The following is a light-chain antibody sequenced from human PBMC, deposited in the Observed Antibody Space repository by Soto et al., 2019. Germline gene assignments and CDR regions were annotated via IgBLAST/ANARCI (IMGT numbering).Light chain of an antibody. CDR2: GGA. V-gene: IGKV3-20*01. CDR1: QTIGSSY. Sequence: EIVLTQSPGTLSSSPGESATLSCRATQTIGSSYLAWYPQRPGQAPRLLIYGGANRATGIPDRFSATGAETDFTLAISRLEPEDFAVYHCQQYRTPSQTFGQGTKVE. J-gene: IGKJ1*01. CDR3: QQYRTPSQT.